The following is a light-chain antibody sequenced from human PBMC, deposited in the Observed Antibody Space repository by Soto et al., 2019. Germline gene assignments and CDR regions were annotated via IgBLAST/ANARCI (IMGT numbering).Light chain of an antibody. J-gene: IGLJ2*01. CDR2: EVS. Sequence: QSALTQPRSVSGSPGQSVTISCTGTSSDVGGYNYVSWYQQHPDKAPKLMIYEVSKRPSGVPDRFSGSKSGNTASLTVSGLQAEDEADYYCSSYAGSNNFVVFGGGTKLTVL. CDR1: SSDVGGYNY. CDR3: SSYAGSNNFVV. V-gene: IGLV2-8*01.